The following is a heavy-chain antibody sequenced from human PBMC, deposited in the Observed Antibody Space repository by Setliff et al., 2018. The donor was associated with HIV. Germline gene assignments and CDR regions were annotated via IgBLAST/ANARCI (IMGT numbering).Heavy chain of an antibody. J-gene: IGHJ3*02. CDR3: ARLLQGGNYAFDI. V-gene: IGHV4-59*08. CDR1: GGSIVRYY. Sequence: SETLSLTCTVSGGSIVRYYWTWIRQPPGKGLEWIGYIYYSGSTDYNPSLKSRVIISVDTSKMQFSLKLRSVTAADTAMYYCARLLQGGNYAFDIWGQGTMVTVSS. CDR2: IYYSGST. D-gene: IGHD2-21*02.